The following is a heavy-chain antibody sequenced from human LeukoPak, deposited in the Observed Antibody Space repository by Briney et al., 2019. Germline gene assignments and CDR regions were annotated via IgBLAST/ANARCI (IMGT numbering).Heavy chain of an antibody. D-gene: IGHD2-15*01. V-gene: IGHV3-23*01. J-gene: IGHJ4*02. Sequence: GGSLRLSCAASGFTFSSYAMSWLRQAPGKGLEWVSAISGSGGSTYYADSVKGRFTISRDNSKNTLYLQVNSLRADDTAVYYCAKGGDCSGGSCWGQGTLVTVSS. CDR1: GFTFSSYA. CDR3: AKGGDCSGGSC. CDR2: ISGSGGST.